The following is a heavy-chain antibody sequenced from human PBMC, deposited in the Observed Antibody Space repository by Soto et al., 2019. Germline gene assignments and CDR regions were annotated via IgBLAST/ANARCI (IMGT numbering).Heavy chain of an antibody. V-gene: IGHV3-30*18. Sequence: QVQLVESGGGVVQPGRSLRLSCAASGFTFSSYGMHWVRQAPGKGLEWVAVISYDGSNKYYAGSVKGRFTISRDNSKNTLYLQMNSLRAEDTAVYYCAKDGPGGCSGGSCYSVDDYWGQGTLVTVSS. CDR3: AKDGPGGCSGGSCYSVDDY. CDR2: ISYDGSNK. CDR1: GFTFSSYG. J-gene: IGHJ4*02. D-gene: IGHD2-15*01.